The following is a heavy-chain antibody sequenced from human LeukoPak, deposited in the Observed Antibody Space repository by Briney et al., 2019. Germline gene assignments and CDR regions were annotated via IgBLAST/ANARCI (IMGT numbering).Heavy chain of an antibody. CDR1: GFTFSGSA. D-gene: IGHD2-2*01. Sequence: GGSLQLSCAASGFTFSGSAMHWVRQASGKGLEWVGRIGSKANSYATAYAASVKGRFTISRDDSKNTAYLQMNSLKTEDTAVYYCAKEAHYCSSTSCHYPWDYWGLGTLVTVSS. V-gene: IGHV3-73*01. CDR3: AKEAHYCSSTSCHYPWDY. J-gene: IGHJ4*02. CDR2: IGSKANSYAT.